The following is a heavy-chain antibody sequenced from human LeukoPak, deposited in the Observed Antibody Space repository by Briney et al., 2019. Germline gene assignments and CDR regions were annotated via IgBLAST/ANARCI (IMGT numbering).Heavy chain of an antibody. Sequence: ASVKVSCKASGGTFSSYAISWVRQAPGQGLEWMGRIIPIFGTASYAQKFQGRVTITTDESTSTAYMELSSLRSEDAAVYYCASTVVAATRGFDYWGQGTLVTVSS. CDR1: GGTFSSYA. J-gene: IGHJ4*02. D-gene: IGHD2-15*01. CDR2: IIPIFGTA. V-gene: IGHV1-69*05. CDR3: ASTVVAATRGFDY.